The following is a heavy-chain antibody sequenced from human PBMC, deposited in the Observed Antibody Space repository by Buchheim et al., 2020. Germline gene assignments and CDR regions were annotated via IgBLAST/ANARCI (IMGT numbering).Heavy chain of an antibody. V-gene: IGHV4-61*02. D-gene: IGHD6-6*01. J-gene: IGHJ6*02. CDR1: GGSISSGSYY. CDR2: IYTSGST. Sequence: QVQLQESGPGLVKPSQTLSLTCTVSGGSISSGSYYWSWIRQPAGKGLEWIGRIYTSGSTNYNPSLKSRVTISVDPSKNQFSLKLSSVTAADTAVYYCARGSAARSYYYYGMDVWGQGTT. CDR3: ARGSAARSYYYYGMDV.